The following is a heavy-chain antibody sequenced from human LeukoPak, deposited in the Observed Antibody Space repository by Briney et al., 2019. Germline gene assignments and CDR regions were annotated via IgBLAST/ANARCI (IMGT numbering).Heavy chain of an antibody. J-gene: IGHJ5*02. CDR1: GYTFTGYY. V-gene: IGHV1-2*02. CDR2: INPNSGGT. D-gene: IGHD1-26*01. Sequence: ASVKVSCTASGYTFTGYYMHWVRQAPGQGLEWMGWINPNSGGTNYAQKFQGRVTMTRDTSINTAYMELSRLRSDDTAVYYCARGDGSYPYIWFDPWGQGTLVTVSS. CDR3: ARGDGSYPYIWFDP.